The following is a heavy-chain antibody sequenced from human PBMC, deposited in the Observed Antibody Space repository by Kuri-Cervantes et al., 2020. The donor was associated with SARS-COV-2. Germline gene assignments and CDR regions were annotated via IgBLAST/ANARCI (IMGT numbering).Heavy chain of an antibody. D-gene: IGHD1-7*01. CDR3: AKDMRGTRTYFDH. CDR1: GFTFSSYA. V-gene: IGHV3-23*01. Sequence: GESLKISCAASGFTFSSYAMIWVRQAPGKGLEWVSAISGSGGSTYYADSVKGRFTISRDNSKNTLYLQMNSLRAEDTAVYYCAKDMRGTRTYFDHWGQGTLVTVSS. CDR2: ISGSGGST. J-gene: IGHJ4*02.